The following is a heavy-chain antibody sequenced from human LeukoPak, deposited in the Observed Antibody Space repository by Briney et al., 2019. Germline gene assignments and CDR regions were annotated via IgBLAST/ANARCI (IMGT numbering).Heavy chain of an antibody. Sequence: MTSQTLSLTCAVSGGSISSGGYSWSWIRQPPGKGLEWIGYIYYSGSTKYNPSLQSRVTISLDTSKNQFSLKLNSVTAADTAVYYCARRVAIRNKYCFDYWGQGTLVTVSS. J-gene: IGHJ4*02. CDR3: ARRVAIRNKYCFDY. CDR1: GGSISSGGYS. D-gene: IGHD5-12*01. V-gene: IGHV4-30-4*07. CDR2: IYYSGST.